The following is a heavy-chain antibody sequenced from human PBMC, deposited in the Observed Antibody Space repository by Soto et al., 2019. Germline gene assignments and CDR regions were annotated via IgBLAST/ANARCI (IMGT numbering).Heavy chain of an antibody. CDR2: ISPNNGNT. J-gene: IGHJ6*02. V-gene: IGHV1-18*01. D-gene: IGHD2-2*01. CDR1: GYTFPSYG. Sequence: ASVKVSCKASGYTFPSYGISWVRQAPGQGLEWMGGISPNNGNTNYAQKFQGRVTITADKSTSTAYMELSSLRSEDTAVYYCARHDCISTSCYYYYYSSMDVWGQGTTVTVSS. CDR3: ARHDCISTSCYYYYYSSMDV.